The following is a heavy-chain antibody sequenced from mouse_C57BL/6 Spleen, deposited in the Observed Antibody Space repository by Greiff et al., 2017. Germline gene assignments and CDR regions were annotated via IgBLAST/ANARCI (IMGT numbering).Heavy chain of an antibody. Sequence: QVHVKQPGTELVKPGASVKLSCKASGYTFTSYWMHWVKQRPGQGLEWIGNINPSNGGTNYNEQFTSKATLTVDKSSSTAYMQLSSLTSEDSAVYYCARSGNYEAMDYWGQGTSVTVAS. J-gene: IGHJ4*01. CDR2: INPSNGGT. D-gene: IGHD2-1*01. V-gene: IGHV1-53*01. CDR3: ARSGNYEAMDY. CDR1: GYTFTSYW.